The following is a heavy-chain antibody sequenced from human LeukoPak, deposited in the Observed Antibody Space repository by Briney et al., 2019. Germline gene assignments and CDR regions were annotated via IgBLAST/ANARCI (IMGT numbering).Heavy chain of an antibody. CDR3: AKDTVKVTTIRRVPHYMDV. J-gene: IGHJ6*03. D-gene: IGHD5-12*01. Sequence: GGSLRLSCAASGFTFGRDSMNWVRQAPGKGLEWVTFIRYDGSNKYYADSVKGRFIISRDNSKNTLYLQMNSLRAEDTAVYYCAKDTVKVTTIRRVPHYMDVWGKGTTVTISS. CDR2: IRYDGSNK. CDR1: GFTFGRDS. V-gene: IGHV3-30*02.